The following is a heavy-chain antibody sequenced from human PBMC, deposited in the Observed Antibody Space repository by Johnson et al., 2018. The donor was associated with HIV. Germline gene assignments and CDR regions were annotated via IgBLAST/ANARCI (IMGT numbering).Heavy chain of an antibody. J-gene: IGHJ3*02. D-gene: IGHD6-13*01. CDR3: AKCIWGSSLIDAFDI. Sequence: QVQLVESGGGVVQPGRSLRLSCAASGFTFSSYGMHWVRQAPGKGLEWVAFIRYDGSNKYYADSVKGRFTISRDNSKNTLYLQMNSPRAEDTAIYYCAKCIWGSSLIDAFDIWGQGTMVTVSS. V-gene: IGHV3-30*02. CDR2: IRYDGSNK. CDR1: GFTFSSYG.